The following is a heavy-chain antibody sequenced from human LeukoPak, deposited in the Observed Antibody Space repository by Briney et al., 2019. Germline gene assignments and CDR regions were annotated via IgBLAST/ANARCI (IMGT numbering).Heavy chain of an antibody. Sequence: SETLSLTCTVSGGSISSYYWSWIRQPPGKGLEWIGYIYYSGSTNYIPSLKSRVTISVDTSKNQFSLKLSSVTAADTAVYYCARESGSGSYRYWGQGTLVTVSS. V-gene: IGHV4-59*01. CDR2: IYYSGST. D-gene: IGHD3-10*01. CDR1: GGSISSYY. J-gene: IGHJ4*02. CDR3: ARESGSGSYRY.